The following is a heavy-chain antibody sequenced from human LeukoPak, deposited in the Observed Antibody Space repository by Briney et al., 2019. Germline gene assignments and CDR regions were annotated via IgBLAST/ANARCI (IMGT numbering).Heavy chain of an antibody. J-gene: IGHJ4*02. CDR1: GFTVNSNY. CDR3: ARNPSYSSSLY. CDR2: VYSVGST. D-gene: IGHD6-19*01. Sequence: GGSLRLSCAASGFTVNSNYMTWVRQAPGKGLEWVSVVYSVGSTYYADSVRGRFTISRDNSKNTLYLQMNSLRAEDTAIYYCARNPSYSSSLYSGQGTLVTVSS. V-gene: IGHV3-66*02.